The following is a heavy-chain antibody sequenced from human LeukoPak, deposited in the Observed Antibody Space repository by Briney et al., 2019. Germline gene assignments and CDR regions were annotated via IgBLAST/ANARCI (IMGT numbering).Heavy chain of an antibody. D-gene: IGHD6-19*01. Sequence: SETLSLTCTVSGGSISSGGYYWSWIRQPPGKGLEWIGYIYHSGSTYYNPSLKSRVTISVDTSKNQFSLKLSSVTAADTAVYYCARHYGSGWYGSDAFDIWGQGTMVTVSS. CDR3: ARHYGSGWYGSDAFDI. V-gene: IGHV4-30-2*01. CDR2: IYHSGST. J-gene: IGHJ3*02. CDR1: GGSISSGGYY.